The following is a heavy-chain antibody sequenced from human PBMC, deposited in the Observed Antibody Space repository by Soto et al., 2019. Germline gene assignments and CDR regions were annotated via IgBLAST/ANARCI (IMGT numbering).Heavy chain of an antibody. CDR2: IHYSGTT. D-gene: IGHD6-19*01. J-gene: IGHJ4*02. CDR3: VRHLTAVTAAMPY. Sequence: SETLSLTCRVSGDSISDTIYYWGWVRQPPGKGLEWIGSIHYSGTTQFHPSLKTRVTISVDTSKNEFSLRLRSVTAADTAVYYCVRHLTAVTAAMPYWGQGIPVTVSS. V-gene: IGHV4-39*01. CDR1: GDSISDTIYY.